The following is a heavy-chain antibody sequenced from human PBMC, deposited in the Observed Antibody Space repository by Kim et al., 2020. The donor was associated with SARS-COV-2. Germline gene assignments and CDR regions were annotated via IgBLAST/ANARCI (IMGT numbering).Heavy chain of an antibody. CDR2: INPSGGST. CDR1: GYTFTSYY. V-gene: IGHV1-46*01. J-gene: IGHJ4*02. CDR3: ARGHPVLLWFGELTG. Sequence: ASVKVSCKASGYTFTSYYMHWVRQAPGQGLEWMGIINPSGGSTSYAQKFQGRVTMTRDTSTSTVYMELSSLRSEDTAVYYCARGHPVLLWFGELTGWGQGTLVTVSS. D-gene: IGHD3-10*01.